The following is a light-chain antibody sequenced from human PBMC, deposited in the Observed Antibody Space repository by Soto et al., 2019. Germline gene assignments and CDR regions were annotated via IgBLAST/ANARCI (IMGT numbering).Light chain of an antibody. J-gene: IGLJ1*01. Sequence: QSALTQPASVSGSPGQSITISCTGTSSDVGGYNYVSWYQQHPGKAPKLMIYDVSNRPSGVSNRFSGSKSGNTASLTISGLQAEDEADYYCISYTSRSVFGTGTKLTVL. CDR3: ISYTSRSV. V-gene: IGLV2-14*01. CDR2: DVS. CDR1: SSDVGGYNY.